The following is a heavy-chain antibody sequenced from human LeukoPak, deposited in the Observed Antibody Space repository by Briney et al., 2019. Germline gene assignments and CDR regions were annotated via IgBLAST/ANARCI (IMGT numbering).Heavy chain of an antibody. CDR1: GFTFSSYS. CDR2: ISTGSSYI. D-gene: IGHD1-26*01. Sequence: GGSLRLSCAASGFTFSSYSINWVRQAPGKGLEGVSSISTGSSYIYYADSVKGRFTISRDNAKNSLYLQMNSLRAEDTAVYYCARDRGGRYPYYFDYWGQGTLVTVTS. J-gene: IGHJ4*02. V-gene: IGHV3-21*01. CDR3: ARDRGGRYPYYFDY.